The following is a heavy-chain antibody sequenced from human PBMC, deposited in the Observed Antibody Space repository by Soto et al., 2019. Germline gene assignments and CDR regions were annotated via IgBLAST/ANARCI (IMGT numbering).Heavy chain of an antibody. D-gene: IGHD2-2*02. Sequence: GGSLRLSCAASGFTFSDYYMSWIRQAPGKGLEWVSYISSSSSYTNYADSVKGRFTISRDNAKNSLYLQMNSLRAEDTAVYYCARTYIVVVPAAINWFDPWGQGTLVTVSS. CDR1: GFTFSDYY. V-gene: IGHV3-11*06. CDR3: ARTYIVVVPAAINWFDP. J-gene: IGHJ5*02. CDR2: ISSSSSYT.